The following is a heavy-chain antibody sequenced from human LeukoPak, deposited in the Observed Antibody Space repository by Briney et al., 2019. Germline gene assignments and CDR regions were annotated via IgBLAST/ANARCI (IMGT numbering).Heavy chain of an antibody. CDR2: LPPDELGI. V-gene: IGHV3-74*01. CDR1: GFTFTNYW. Sequence: GGSLRLSCAASGFTFTNYWMHWVRQAPGMGLVWVSRLPPDELGIIYADSVKGRFTVSRDNAKNTLYLQMNSLRAEDTAVYYCARGLVHDTSGYYSDYWGQGTLVTVSS. CDR3: ARGLVHDTSGYYSDY. J-gene: IGHJ4*02. D-gene: IGHD3-22*01.